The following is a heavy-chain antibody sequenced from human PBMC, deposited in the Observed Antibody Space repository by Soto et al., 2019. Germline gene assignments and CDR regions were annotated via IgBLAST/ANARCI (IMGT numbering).Heavy chain of an antibody. CDR2: ISGSGGST. D-gene: IGHD3-3*01. J-gene: IGHJ6*02. V-gene: IGHV3-23*01. CDR1: GFTFSSYA. CDR3: AKVGNPVFITMLFYYGMDV. Sequence: QPGGSLRLSCAASGFTFSSYAMSWVRQAPGKGLEWVSAISGSGGSTYYADSVKGRFTISRDNSKNTLYLQMNSLRAEDTAVYYCAKVGNPVFITMLFYYGMDVWGQGTKVTVSS.